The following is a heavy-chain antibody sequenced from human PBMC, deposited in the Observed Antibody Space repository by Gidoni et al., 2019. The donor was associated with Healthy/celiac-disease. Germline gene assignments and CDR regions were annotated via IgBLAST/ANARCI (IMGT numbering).Heavy chain of an antibody. Sequence: TISRDNSKNTLYLQMNSLRAEDTAVYYCAKDFTYYDFWRGYPGFDYWGQGTLVTVSS. J-gene: IGHJ4*02. D-gene: IGHD3-3*01. CDR3: AKDFTYYDFWRGYPGFDY. V-gene: IGHV3-23*01.